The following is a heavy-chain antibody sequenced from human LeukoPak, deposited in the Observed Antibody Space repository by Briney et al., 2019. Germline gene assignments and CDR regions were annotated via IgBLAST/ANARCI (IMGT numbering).Heavy chain of an antibody. Sequence: GGSLRLSCAASGFASGFTFSSYWMHWVRQAPGKGPVWVSRISGDGSSAYHADSVKGRFTISRDNAKNTLYLEMNSLRAEDTAVYYCARGPSGYHNTGGQGTLVTVSS. CDR2: ISGDGSSA. J-gene: IGHJ4*02. V-gene: IGHV3-74*01. CDR3: ARGPSGYHNT. CDR1: GFTFSSYW. D-gene: IGHD5-12*01.